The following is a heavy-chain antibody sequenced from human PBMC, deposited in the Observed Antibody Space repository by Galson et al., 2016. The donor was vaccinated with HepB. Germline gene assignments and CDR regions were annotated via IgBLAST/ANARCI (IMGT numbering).Heavy chain of an antibody. J-gene: IGHJ3*02. V-gene: IGHV3-30*18. CDR2: ISFDGINK. CDR3: AKGVDIVVAEVFTEGAFDI. Sequence: SLRLSCAASGSAFRTYGMHWVRQAPGKGLEWVAVISFDGINKYEEQSVRGRFTISRDNAKNTRYLQMDNLRTEDTAVYYCAKGVDIVVAEVFTEGAFDIWGQGTMVTVAS. D-gene: IGHD2-15*01. CDR1: GSAFRTYG.